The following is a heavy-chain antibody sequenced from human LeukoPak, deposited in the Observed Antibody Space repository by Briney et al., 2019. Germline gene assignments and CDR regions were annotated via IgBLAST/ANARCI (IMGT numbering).Heavy chain of an antibody. J-gene: IGHJ3*02. D-gene: IGHD3-16*01. CDR2: IDQDGSEK. Sequence: PGGSLRLSCAASGVIFNQYWMSWVRQAPGRGLEWVANIDQDGSEKHYVDSVKGRFTISRDNARNSLYLQMSSLRAEDTAVYYCAKEGGAFDIWGQGTMVTVSS. CDR3: AKEGGAFDI. V-gene: IGHV3-7*03. CDR1: GVIFNQYW.